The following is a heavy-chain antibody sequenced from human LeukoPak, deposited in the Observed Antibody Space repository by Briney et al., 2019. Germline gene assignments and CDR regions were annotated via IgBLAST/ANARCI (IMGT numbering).Heavy chain of an antibody. J-gene: IGHJ5*02. CDR2: IYYSGST. V-gene: IGHV4-59*08. CDR3: ARLNKPGWFDP. CDR1: GGSISSYY. D-gene: IGHD1-14*01. Sequence: SETLSLTCTVSGGSISSYYWSWIRQPPGKGLEWIGYIYYSGSTYYNPSLKSRVTISIDTSKNQFSLRLNSVTATDTAVYYCARLNKPGWFDPWGQGTLVTVSS.